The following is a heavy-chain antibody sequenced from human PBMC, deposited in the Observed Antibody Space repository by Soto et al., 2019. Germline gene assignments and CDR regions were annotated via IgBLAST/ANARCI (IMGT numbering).Heavy chain of an antibody. CDR1: GFTVSSNY. CDR2: IYSGGST. D-gene: IGHD6-13*01. V-gene: IGHV3-66*01. Sequence: EVQLVESGGGLVQPGGSLRLSCAASGFTVSSNYMSWVRQAPGKGLEWVSVIYSGGSTYYADSVKGRFTISRDNSKNTLYLQMNSLRAEDTAVYYCATLEYSSSWHGWGQGTLVTVSS. J-gene: IGHJ4*02. CDR3: ATLEYSSSWHG.